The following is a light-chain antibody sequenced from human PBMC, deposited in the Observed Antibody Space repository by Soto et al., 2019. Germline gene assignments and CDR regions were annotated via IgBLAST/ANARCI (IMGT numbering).Light chain of an antibody. CDR3: MQALQTPPFT. CDR1: QSLLHSNGYNY. Sequence: DIVMTQSPLSLPVTPGEPASISCRSSQSLLHSNGYNYLDWYLQKPGQSPQLLIYLGSNRASGVPDRFSGSGSGTDFTLKISRVEAEDVEVYYCMQALQTPPFTFGPGTIVDIK. J-gene: IGKJ3*01. V-gene: IGKV2-28*01. CDR2: LGS.